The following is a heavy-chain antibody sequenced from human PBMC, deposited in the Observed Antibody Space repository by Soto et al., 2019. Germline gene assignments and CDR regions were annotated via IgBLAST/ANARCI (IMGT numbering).Heavy chain of an antibody. D-gene: IGHD1-26*01. CDR2: INHLETT. Sequence: SSETLSLTCTVSGASISFGGYSWSWIRQTPGKGLEWIGYINHLETTFYNPSFESRLTLSIDRAKNQFSLKLHSMSAADRAVYFCARGGGSDSFDYWGHGILVAVSS. CDR1: GASISFGGYS. V-gene: IGHV4-30-2*01. J-gene: IGHJ4*01. CDR3: ARGGGSDSFDY.